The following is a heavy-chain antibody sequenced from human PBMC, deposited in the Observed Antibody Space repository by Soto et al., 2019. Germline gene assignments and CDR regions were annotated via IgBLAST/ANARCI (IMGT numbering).Heavy chain of an antibody. Sequence: GGSLRLSCVGSGFMFNKYAMNWVRQAPGKGLEWVSIISDSGESTHYADSVKGRFAISRDNSKNTLFLEMNSLRAEDTAIYFCAKETGYSHGVLPNAFDVWGPGTTVTVSS. CDR2: ISDSGEST. D-gene: IGHD5-18*01. CDR3: AKETGYSHGVLPNAFDV. J-gene: IGHJ3*01. CDR1: GFMFNKYA. V-gene: IGHV3-23*01.